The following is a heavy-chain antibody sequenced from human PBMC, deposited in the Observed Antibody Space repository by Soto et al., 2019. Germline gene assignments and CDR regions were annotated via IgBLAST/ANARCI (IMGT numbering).Heavy chain of an antibody. J-gene: IGHJ6*02. CDR2: IIPFFKAA. CDR1: GGTFSSHA. Sequence: QVQLVQSGAEVKKPGSSVKVSCKASGGTFSSHAISWVRQAPGQGLEWMGGIIPFFKAANYAQKFQGRVTITADDSTSPAYMDLYRLRSEDTAVYYCARDVPLNYYDGTFSYYAMDVWGQGTTVTVSS. D-gene: IGHD3-16*01. V-gene: IGHV1-69*01. CDR3: ARDVPLNYYDGTFSYYAMDV.